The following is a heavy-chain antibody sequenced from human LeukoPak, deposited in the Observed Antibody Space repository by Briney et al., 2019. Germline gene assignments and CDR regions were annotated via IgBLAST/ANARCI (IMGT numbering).Heavy chain of an antibody. D-gene: IGHD2-2*01. CDR3: AKDSDANYYYYMDV. CDR2: IRYDGSNK. V-gene: IGHV3-30*02. Sequence: TGGSLRLSCAASGFTFSSYGMHWVRQAPGKGLECVAFIRYDGSNKYYADSVKGRFTISRDNSKNTLYLQMNSLRAEDTAVYYSAKDSDANYYYYMDVWGKGTTVTVSS. J-gene: IGHJ6*03. CDR1: GFTFSSYG.